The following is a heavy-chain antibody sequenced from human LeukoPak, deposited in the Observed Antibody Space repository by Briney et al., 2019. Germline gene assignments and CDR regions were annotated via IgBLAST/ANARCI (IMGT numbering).Heavy chain of an antibody. J-gene: IGHJ4*02. CDR2: ISAYNGNT. V-gene: IGHV1-18*04. D-gene: IGHD3-9*01. CDR1: GYTFTGYY. CDR3: AREKYDILTGYYLIDY. Sequence: GASVKVSCKASGYTFTGYYMHWVRQAPGQGLEWMGWISAYNGNTNYAQKLQGRVTMTTDTSTSTAYMELRSLRSDDTAVYYCAREKYDILTGYYLIDYWGQGTLVTVSS.